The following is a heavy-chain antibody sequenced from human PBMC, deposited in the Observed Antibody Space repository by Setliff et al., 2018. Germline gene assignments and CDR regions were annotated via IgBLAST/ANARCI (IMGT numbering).Heavy chain of an antibody. CDR2: IYRGDRST. CDR3: AKPRLELRWGFEY. CDR1: GFTFTDYA. J-gene: IGHJ4*02. V-gene: IGHV3-23*03. Sequence: RLSCVASGFTFTDYAMSWVRQAPGKGLEWVSTIYRGDRSTFYADSVQGRFIIFRDGSKNTLYLQMDSLRGEDTAVYYCAKPRLELRWGFEYWGQGTPVTSPQ. D-gene: IGHD1-7*01.